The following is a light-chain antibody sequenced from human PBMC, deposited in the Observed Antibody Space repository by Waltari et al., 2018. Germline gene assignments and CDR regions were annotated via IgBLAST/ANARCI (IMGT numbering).Light chain of an antibody. J-gene: IGLJ2*01. V-gene: IGLV3-21*04. CDR3: QVWDSSRHHVI. CDR2: YDT. Sequence: SVHWCQQRPGQAPVSVIYYDTDRPSGIPDRFSGSHSGDTATLIISRVEAGDEADYYCQVWDSSRHHVIFGGGTRLTDL. CDR1: S.